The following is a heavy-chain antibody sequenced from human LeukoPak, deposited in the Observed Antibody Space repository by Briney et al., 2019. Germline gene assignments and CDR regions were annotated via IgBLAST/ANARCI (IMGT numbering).Heavy chain of an antibody. CDR2: IHPSGST. CDR1: GGSISSSNW. D-gene: IGHD1-26*01. Sequence: SGTLSLTCAVSGGSISSSNWWSWVRQPPGKGLEWIGEIHPSGSTNYNPSLKSRVTISIDKSNNQLSLRLTSVTAADTAVYYCARLLGARFAFDIWGQGTMVTVSS. CDR3: ARLLGARFAFDI. V-gene: IGHV4-4*02. J-gene: IGHJ3*02.